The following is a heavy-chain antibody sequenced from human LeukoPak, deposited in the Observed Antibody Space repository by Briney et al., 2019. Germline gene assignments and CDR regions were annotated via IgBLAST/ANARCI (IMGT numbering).Heavy chain of an antibody. CDR2: VTNSGTT. J-gene: IGHJ3*02. CDR1: GGSISSDDYY. D-gene: IGHD3-3*01. CDR3: ARATTIFGVTDAFEI. Sequence: SETLSLTCTVSGGSISSDDYYWSWIRQPPGKGPEWIGYVTNSGTTNYNPSLKSRITISVDTSKNQFSLKLRSVTAADTAVYYCARATTIFGVTDAFEIWGQGTMVTVSS. V-gene: IGHV4-61*08.